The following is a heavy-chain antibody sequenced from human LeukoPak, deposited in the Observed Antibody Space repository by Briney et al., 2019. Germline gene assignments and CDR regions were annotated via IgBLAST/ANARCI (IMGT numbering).Heavy chain of an antibody. Sequence: GGSLRLSCAASGFSFGSYGLSWVRQAPGKGLQWISYISGYSGPAYYADSVEGRFTISRDNAKNSVFLQMNSVRAEDTAVYYCARDLDTGNYFFAYWGQGTPVIVSS. D-gene: IGHD3-9*01. V-gene: IGHV3-48*04. J-gene: IGHJ4*02. CDR3: ARDLDTGNYFFAY. CDR2: ISGYSGPA. CDR1: GFSFGSYG.